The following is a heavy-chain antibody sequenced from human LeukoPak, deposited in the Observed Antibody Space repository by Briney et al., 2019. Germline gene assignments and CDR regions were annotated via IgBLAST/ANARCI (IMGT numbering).Heavy chain of an antibody. J-gene: IGHJ4*02. V-gene: IGHV3-21*01. Sequence: GSLRLSCAASGFTFSSYSMNWVRQAPGKGLEWVSSISSSSSYIYYADSVKGRFTISRDNAKNSLYLQMNSLRAEDTAVYYCARLAEMKLTLDYWGQGTLVTVSS. CDR1: GFTFSSYS. CDR2: ISSSSSYI. CDR3: ARLAEMKLTLDY. D-gene: IGHD5-24*01.